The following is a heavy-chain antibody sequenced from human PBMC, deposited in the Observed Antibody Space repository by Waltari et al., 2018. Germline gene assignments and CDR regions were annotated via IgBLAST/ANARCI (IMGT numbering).Heavy chain of an antibody. Sequence: QVLLQQWGAGLLKPSETLSLTCAVYGGSFNFYYWSWIRQPPGEGLEWIGEITPSGSTNYDPSLKMRVSISVDTPNNQFSLKLTSVTAADTAAYYCARRGYCGIDCYSNYFDFWGQGTLVTVSS. D-gene: IGHD2-21*01. V-gene: IGHV4-34*01. CDR2: ITPSGST. CDR3: ARRGYCGIDCYSNYFDF. CDR1: GGSFNFYY. J-gene: IGHJ4*02.